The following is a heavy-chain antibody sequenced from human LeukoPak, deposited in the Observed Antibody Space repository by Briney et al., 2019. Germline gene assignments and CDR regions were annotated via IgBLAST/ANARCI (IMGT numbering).Heavy chain of an antibody. V-gene: IGHV3-30*02. D-gene: IGHD6-13*01. J-gene: IGHJ4*02. CDR3: AKPQGIAAAGADY. CDR2: IRYDGSNK. CDR1: GFTFSSYG. Sequence: GGSLRLSCAASGFTFSSYGMSWVRQAPGKGLEWVAFIRYDGSNKYYADSVKGRFTISRDNSKNTLYLQMNSLRAEDTAVYYCAKPQGIAAAGADYWGQGTLVTVSS.